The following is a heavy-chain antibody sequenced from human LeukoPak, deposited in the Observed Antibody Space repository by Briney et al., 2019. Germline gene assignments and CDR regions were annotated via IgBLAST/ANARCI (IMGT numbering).Heavy chain of an antibody. CDR2: FDPEDGET. Sequence: GASVKVSCKVSGYTLTELSMHWVRQAPGKGLEWMGGFDPEDGETIYAQKFQGRVTMTGDTSTDTAYMELSSLRSEDTAVYYCATDLVAGGYWGQGTLVTVSS. CDR3: ATDLVAGGY. J-gene: IGHJ4*02. CDR1: GYTLTELS. D-gene: IGHD6-19*01. V-gene: IGHV1-24*01.